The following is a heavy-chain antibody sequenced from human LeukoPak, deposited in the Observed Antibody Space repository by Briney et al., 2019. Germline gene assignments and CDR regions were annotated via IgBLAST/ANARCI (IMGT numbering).Heavy chain of an antibody. Sequence: ASVKVSCKASGYTFTGYYMHWVRQAPGQGLEWMGWINPNSGGTNYAQKFQGRVTMTRDTSISTAYMEMSRLRSDDTAVYYCARDVPDIVVVVAATRGAFDIWGQGTMVTVSS. D-gene: IGHD2-15*01. CDR3: ARDVPDIVVVVAATRGAFDI. J-gene: IGHJ3*02. V-gene: IGHV1-2*02. CDR2: INPNSGGT. CDR1: GYTFTGYY.